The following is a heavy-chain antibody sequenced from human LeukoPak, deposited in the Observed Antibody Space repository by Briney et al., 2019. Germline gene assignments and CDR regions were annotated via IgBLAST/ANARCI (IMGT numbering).Heavy chain of an antibody. V-gene: IGHV4-4*07. CDR2: IYTSGST. D-gene: IGHD5-18*01. CDR1: GGSIRNYF. J-gene: IGHJ4*02. CDR3: ARGGIQLSLYFDY. Sequence: SETLSLTCSVSGGSIRNYFWSWIRQPAGKGLEWIGRIYTSGSTDSNPSLRSRVTMSVDTSRNQFSLKLSSVTAADTAVYYCARGGIQLSLYFDYWGQGTLVTVSS.